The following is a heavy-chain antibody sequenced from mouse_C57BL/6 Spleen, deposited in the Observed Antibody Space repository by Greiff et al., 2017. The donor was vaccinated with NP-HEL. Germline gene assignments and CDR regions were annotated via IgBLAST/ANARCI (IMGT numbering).Heavy chain of an antibody. Sequence: EVKLQESGGGLVQPGGSLKLSCAASGFTFSDYGMAWVRQAPRKGPEWVAFISNLAYSIYYADTVTGRFTISRENAKNTLYLEMSSLRSEDTAMYYCARGVITTVVGYFDVWGTGTTVTVSS. J-gene: IGHJ1*03. V-gene: IGHV5-15*01. CDR2: ISNLAYSI. D-gene: IGHD1-1*01. CDR1: GFTFSDYG. CDR3: ARGVITTVVGYFDV.